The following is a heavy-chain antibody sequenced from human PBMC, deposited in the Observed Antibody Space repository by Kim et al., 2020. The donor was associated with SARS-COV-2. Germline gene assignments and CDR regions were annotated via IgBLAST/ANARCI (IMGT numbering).Heavy chain of an antibody. J-gene: IGHJ5*02. D-gene: IGHD3-10*01. V-gene: IGHV4-59*01. CDR2: IYYSGST. CDR3: ARVPYYYGSGIEGWFDP. Sequence: SETLSLTCTVSGGSISSYYWSWIRQPPGKGLEWIGYIYYSGSTNYNPSLKSRVTISVDTSKNQFSLKLSSVTAADTAVYYCARVPYYYGSGIEGWFDPWGQGTLVTVSS. CDR1: GGSISSYY.